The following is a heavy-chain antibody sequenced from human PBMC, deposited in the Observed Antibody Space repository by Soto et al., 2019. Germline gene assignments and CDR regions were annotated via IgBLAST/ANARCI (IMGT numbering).Heavy chain of an antibody. CDR3: ARVGGLAARTFDY. V-gene: IGHV4-59*01. D-gene: IGHD6-6*01. CDR2: IYYSGST. CDR1: GGSISDFY. J-gene: IGHJ4*02. Sequence: SETLSLTCTVSGGSISDFYWSWMRQPPGKGLEWIGYIYYSGSTNYNPSLKSRVTISVDTSKNQFSLNLRSMSPADTAVYYCARVGGLAARTFDYWGPGTLVTVSS.